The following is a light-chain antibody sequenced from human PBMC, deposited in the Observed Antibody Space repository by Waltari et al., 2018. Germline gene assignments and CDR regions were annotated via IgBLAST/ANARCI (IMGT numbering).Light chain of an antibody. J-gene: IGKJ5*01. Sequence: EIVLTQSPATLSLSPGDRATLSCRASQSVGNFLAWYQHKPGQAPRLLIYDASNRATGIPATFSGSGSGTDFTLTISSLQPEDFALYYGQQRSGWPPSITFGQGTRLEI. CDR3: QQRSGWPPSIT. V-gene: IGKV3-11*01. CDR1: QSVGNF. CDR2: DAS.